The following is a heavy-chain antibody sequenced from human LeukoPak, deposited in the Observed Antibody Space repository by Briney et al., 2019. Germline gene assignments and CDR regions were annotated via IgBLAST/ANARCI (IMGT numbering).Heavy chain of an antibody. CDR3: ARSLILDY. CDR1: GGSFSGYY. J-gene: IGHJ4*02. CDR2: INHSGST. Sequence: SETLSLTCAVYGGSFSGYYWSWIRQTPGKGLEWIGEINHSGSTNYNPSLKSRVTISVDTSKNQFSLKLSSVTAADTAVYYCARSLILDYWGQGTLVTVSS. D-gene: IGHD3-16*01. V-gene: IGHV4-34*01.